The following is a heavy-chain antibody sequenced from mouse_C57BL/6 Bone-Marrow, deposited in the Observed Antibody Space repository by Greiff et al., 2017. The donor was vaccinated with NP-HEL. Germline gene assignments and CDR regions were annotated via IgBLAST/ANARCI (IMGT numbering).Heavy chain of an antibody. CDR1: GYAFSSSW. Sequence: QVQLQQSGPELVKPGASVKISCTASGYAFSSSWMNWVKQRPGKGLEWIGRIYPGDGDTNYNGKFKGKATLTADKSSSTAYMQLSSLTSEDSAVYFCAREEDYYGSSRYYAMDYWGQGTSVTVSS. CDR2: IYPGDGDT. V-gene: IGHV1-82*01. CDR3: AREEDYYGSSRYYAMDY. J-gene: IGHJ4*01. D-gene: IGHD1-1*01.